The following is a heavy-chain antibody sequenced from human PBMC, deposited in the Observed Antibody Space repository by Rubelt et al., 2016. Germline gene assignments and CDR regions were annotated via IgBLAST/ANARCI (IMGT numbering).Heavy chain of an antibody. CDR3: ARHQLYDILTGLYGMDV. CDR2: INHSGST. D-gene: IGHD3-9*01. V-gene: IGHV4-34*01. J-gene: IGHJ6*02. Sequence: GLEWFGEINHSGSTNYNPSLKSRLTVSVDTSKNQFSLKLSSVTAADTAVYYCARHQLYDILTGLYGMDVWGQGTTVTVSS.